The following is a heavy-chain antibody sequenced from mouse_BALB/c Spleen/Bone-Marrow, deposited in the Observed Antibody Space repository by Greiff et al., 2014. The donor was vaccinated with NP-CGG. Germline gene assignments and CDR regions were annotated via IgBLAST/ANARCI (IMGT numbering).Heavy chain of an antibody. Sequence: QVQLKQSGPELVRPGVSVKLSCKGPGYTFTAYAMHWVKQSHAKSLEWIGLISTYSGNTHYNQNFKGKATMTVDKSSSTAYMELARLTSEDSAIYYCARNFYGSSYLDYWGQGTTLTVSS. CDR3: ARNFYGSSYLDY. CDR2: ISTYSGNT. J-gene: IGHJ2*01. D-gene: IGHD1-1*01. CDR1: GYTFTAYA. V-gene: IGHV1-67*01.